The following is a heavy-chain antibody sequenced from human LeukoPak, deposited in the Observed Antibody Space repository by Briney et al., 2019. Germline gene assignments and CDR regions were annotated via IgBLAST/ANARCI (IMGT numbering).Heavy chain of an antibody. Sequence: PGGSLRLSCAASGFTVSSNYMSWVRQAPGKGLEWVSVIYSGGSTYYADSVKGRFTISRDNSKNTVHLQMNSLRAEDTAVYYCAKAGGTIVGATESWFDPWGQGTLVTVSS. D-gene: IGHD1-26*01. V-gene: IGHV3-66*01. J-gene: IGHJ5*02. CDR1: GFTVSSNY. CDR3: AKAGGTIVGATESWFDP. CDR2: IYSGGST.